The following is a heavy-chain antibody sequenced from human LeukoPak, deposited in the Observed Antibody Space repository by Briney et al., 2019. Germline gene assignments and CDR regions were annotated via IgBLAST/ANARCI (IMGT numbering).Heavy chain of an antibody. CDR3: ARGYCSSTSCYIYQSYNWFDP. J-gene: IGHJ5*02. Sequence: PSETLSLTCTVSGDSISNNYWNWIRGPPGKGLEWVGFISYSGSTYHNPSLKSQVTISVDTSKNQFSLKLSSVTAADTAVYYCARGYCSSTSCYIYQSYNWFDPWGQGTLVTVSS. CDR1: GDSISNNY. V-gene: IGHV4-59*08. CDR2: ISYSGST. D-gene: IGHD2-2*02.